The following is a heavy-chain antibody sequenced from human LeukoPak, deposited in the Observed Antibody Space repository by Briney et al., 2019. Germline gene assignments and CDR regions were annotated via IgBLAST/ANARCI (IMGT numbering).Heavy chain of an antibody. CDR3: ARAQPHSGYDYIRYYYYYYYMDV. CDR2: ISAYNGNT. J-gene: IGHJ6*03. CDR1: GYTFTSYG. D-gene: IGHD5-12*01. V-gene: IGHV1-18*01. Sequence: ASVKVSCKASGYTFTSYGISWVRQAPGQGLEWMGWISAYNGNTNYAQKLQGRVTMTTDTSTSTAYMELSRLRSDDTAVYYCARAQPHSGYDYIRYYYYYYYMDVWGKGTTVTVSS.